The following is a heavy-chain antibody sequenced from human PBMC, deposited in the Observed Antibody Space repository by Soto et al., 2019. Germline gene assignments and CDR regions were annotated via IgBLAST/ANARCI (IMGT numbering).Heavy chain of an antibody. V-gene: IGHV4-34*01. CDR1: GGSFSGYD. Sequence: PXATLSLTCAVYGGSFSGYDWSWIRQPPGKGLEWIGEINHSGSTNYNPSLKSRVTISVDTSKNQFSLKLSSVTAADTAVYYCASAGYCSGGSCYPWYYYYYGMDVWGQGTTVTVSS. J-gene: IGHJ6*02. CDR3: ASAGYCSGGSCYPWYYYYYGMDV. CDR2: INHSGST. D-gene: IGHD2-15*01.